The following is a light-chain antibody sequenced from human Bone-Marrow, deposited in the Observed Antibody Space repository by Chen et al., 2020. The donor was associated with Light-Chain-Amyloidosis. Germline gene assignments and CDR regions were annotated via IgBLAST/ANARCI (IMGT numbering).Light chain of an antibody. CDR3: QSYDSSLSGYV. V-gene: IGLV1-40*01. CDR1: SANIGAGYD. J-gene: IGLJ1*01. Sequence: SVLTQPPSVSGAPGQRVTVACTGMSANIGAGYDVHWYQQLPGTAPKLLIYANNKRPSGVPDRFSGSKSVTSASLAITGLQAEDEADYYCQSYDSSLSGYVFGTGTKVTVL. CDR2: ANN.